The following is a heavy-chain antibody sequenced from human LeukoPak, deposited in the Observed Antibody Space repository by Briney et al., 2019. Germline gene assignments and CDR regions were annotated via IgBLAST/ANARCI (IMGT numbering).Heavy chain of an antibody. CDR2: INPNSGGT. D-gene: IGHD3-9*01. J-gene: IGHJ6*02. V-gene: IGHV1-2*02. CDR1: GYTFTGYY. CDR3: ARAPVLRYFDWLFSRAADV. Sequence: ASVKVSCKASGYTFTGYYMHWVRQAPGQGLERMGWINPNSGGTNYAQKFQGRVTMTRDTSISTAYMELSRLRSDDTAVYYCARAPVLRYFDWLFSRAADVWGQGTTVAVSS.